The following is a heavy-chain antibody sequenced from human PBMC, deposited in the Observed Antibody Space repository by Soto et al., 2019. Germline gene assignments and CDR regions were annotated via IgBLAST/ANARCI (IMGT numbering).Heavy chain of an antibody. CDR3: ARSNYGGNSRKFDP. CDR2: ISSSGGST. Sequence: PGGSLRLSCSASGFTFSSYAMHWVRQAPGKGLEYVSAISSSGGSTYYADSVKGRFTISRDNSTSTAYMELSSLRSEDTAVYYCARSNYGGNSRKFDPWGQGTLVTVSS. J-gene: IGHJ5*02. CDR1: GFTFSSYA. V-gene: IGHV3-64*04. D-gene: IGHD4-17*01.